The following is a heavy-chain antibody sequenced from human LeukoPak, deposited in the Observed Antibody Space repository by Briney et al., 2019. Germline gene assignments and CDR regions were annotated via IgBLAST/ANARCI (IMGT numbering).Heavy chain of an antibody. CDR3: AKDIQLSA. CDR2: IASSGRNT. J-gene: IGHJ3*01. D-gene: IGHD5-24*01. V-gene: IGHV3-23*01. CDR1: GFNFNDAA. Sequence: PGGSLRLSCAASGFNFNDAAMTWVRQAPGKGLEWVSLIASSGRNTYYTDPVRGRFTISRDNSKKTLSLQMNSPRVEDTAIYYCAKDIQLSAWGLGTMVTVSS.